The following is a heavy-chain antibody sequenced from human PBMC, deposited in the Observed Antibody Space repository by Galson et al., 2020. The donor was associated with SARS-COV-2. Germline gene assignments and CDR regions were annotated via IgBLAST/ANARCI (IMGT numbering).Heavy chain of an antibody. CDR1: GGSISSYY. CDR3: ARVRWGLHTKERYYYYMAV. V-gene: IGHV4-59*01. J-gene: IGHJ6*03. CDR2: IYYSGST. Sequence: SQTLSLTCTVSGGSISSYYWSWIRQPPGKGLEWIGYIYYSGSTNYNPSLKSRVTISVDTSKNQFSLKLSSVTAADTAVYYCARVRWGLHTKERYYYYMAVWGKGTPVTVSS. D-gene: IGHD1-26*01.